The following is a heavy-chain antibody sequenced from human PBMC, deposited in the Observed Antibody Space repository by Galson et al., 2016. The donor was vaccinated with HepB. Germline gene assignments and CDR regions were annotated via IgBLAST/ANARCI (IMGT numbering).Heavy chain of an antibody. Sequence: SLRLSCAASGFTLRSYALYWVRQAPGKGLEWVSGINRYGATTGYAASGKGRFTISRDNSNNTLYLQMNSLTTEDTAVYYCARDDYSGGRGSPDYWGQGTLVTVSS. D-gene: IGHD4-11*01. CDR1: GFTLRSYA. CDR2: INRYGATT. V-gene: IGHV3-23*01. J-gene: IGHJ4*02. CDR3: ARDDYSGGRGSPDY.